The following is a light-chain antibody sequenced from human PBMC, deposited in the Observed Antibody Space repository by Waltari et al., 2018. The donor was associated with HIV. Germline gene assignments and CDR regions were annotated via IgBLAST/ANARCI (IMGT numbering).Light chain of an antibody. CDR2: CNS. V-gene: IGLV1-40*01. J-gene: IGLJ2*01. CDR3: QSYDSRLSGFVI. Sequence: QSVLTQPPSVSGAPGQRVTISCTGSSSNIGAGYDVHWYQQLPGTAPQLLIYCNSNRPSGVPDRFSGAKAGTSASLAITGLQAEDEADYYCQSYDSRLSGFVIFGGGSKLTVL. CDR1: SSNIGAGYD.